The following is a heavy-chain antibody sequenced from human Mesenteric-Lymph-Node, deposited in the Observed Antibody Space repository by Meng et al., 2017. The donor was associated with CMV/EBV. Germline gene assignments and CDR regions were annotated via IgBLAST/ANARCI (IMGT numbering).Heavy chain of an antibody. V-gene: IGHV4-39*07. Sequence: SETLSLTCTVSGGSISSGGYYWSWIRQPPGKGLEWIGEINRYGGTKYNPSLKSRVTISVDTSKNQFSLKLSSVTAADTAVYYCARFQFSPGFLDYWGQGTLVTVSS. CDR1: GGSISSGGYY. CDR3: ARFQFSPGFLDY. CDR2: INRYGGT. J-gene: IGHJ4*02. D-gene: IGHD3-10*01.